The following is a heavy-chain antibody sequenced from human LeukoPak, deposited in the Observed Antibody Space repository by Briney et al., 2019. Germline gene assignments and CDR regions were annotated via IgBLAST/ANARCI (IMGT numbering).Heavy chain of an antibody. CDR1: GGSFSGYY. Sequence: NPSETLSLTCAVYGGSFSGYYWSWIRQPPGKGLEWIGEINHSGSTNYNPSLKSRVTISVDTSKNRFSLKLSSVTAADTAVYYCARSRGYYDSSGPIDYWGQGTLVTVSS. CDR3: ARSRGYYDSSGPIDY. J-gene: IGHJ4*02. V-gene: IGHV4-34*01. D-gene: IGHD3-22*01. CDR2: INHSGST.